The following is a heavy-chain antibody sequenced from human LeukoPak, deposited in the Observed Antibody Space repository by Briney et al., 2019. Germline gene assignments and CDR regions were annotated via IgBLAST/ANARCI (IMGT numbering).Heavy chain of an antibody. D-gene: IGHD3-22*01. Sequence: ASVKVSCKASGGTFSSYAISWVRQAPGQGLEWMGRIIPIFGIANYAQKFQGRVTITADKSTSTAYMELSSLRSEDTAVYYCARDGYYYDSSGYSDYWAQGTLVTVSS. CDR1: GGTFSSYA. CDR3: ARDGYYYDSSGYSDY. V-gene: IGHV1-69*04. CDR2: IIPIFGIA. J-gene: IGHJ4*02.